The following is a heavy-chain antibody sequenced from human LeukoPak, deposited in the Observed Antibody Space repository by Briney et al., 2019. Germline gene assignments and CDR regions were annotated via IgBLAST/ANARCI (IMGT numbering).Heavy chain of an antibody. V-gene: IGHV3-23*01. Sequence: PGGSLRLSCAASGFTFSDYAMIWVRQAPGKGLEWVSAIGGGGGSIHYAESVKGRFTISRDNSKNTLFLQMNSLRADDTAVYYCAEDPNGDYVGAFDSWGQGTMVSVSS. D-gene: IGHD4-17*01. CDR2: IGGGGGSI. J-gene: IGHJ3*01. CDR3: AEDPNGDYVGAFDS. CDR1: GFTFSDYA.